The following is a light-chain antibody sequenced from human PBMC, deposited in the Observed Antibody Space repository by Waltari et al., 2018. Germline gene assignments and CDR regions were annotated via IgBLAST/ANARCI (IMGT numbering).Light chain of an antibody. J-gene: IGLJ2*01. CDR2: QDN. CDR3: QAWHTSTFVL. CDR1: TWRDKY. Sequence: SFRLRQTPPVSVSSRETSRISCSPATWRDKYVPWYQHKPGQSPVLLIYQDNMRPSGIPERFSGSNSGNTATLTISGTQAMDEADYYCQAWHTSTFVLFGGGTKLTVL. V-gene: IGLV3-1*01.